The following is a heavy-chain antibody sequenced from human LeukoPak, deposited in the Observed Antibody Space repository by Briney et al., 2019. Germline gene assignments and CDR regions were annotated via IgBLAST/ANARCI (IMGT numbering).Heavy chain of an antibody. CDR3: ARVALGYDILTGDYNYDDY. V-gene: IGHV1-8*01. Sequence: ASVKVSCKASGYAFTSYDINWVRQATGQGLEWMGWMNPNSGNTGYAQKFQGRVTMTRNTSISTAYMELSSLRSEDTAVYYCARVALGYDILTGDYNYDDYWGQGTLVTVSS. CDR2: MNPNSGNT. J-gene: IGHJ4*02. D-gene: IGHD3-9*01. CDR1: GYAFTSYD.